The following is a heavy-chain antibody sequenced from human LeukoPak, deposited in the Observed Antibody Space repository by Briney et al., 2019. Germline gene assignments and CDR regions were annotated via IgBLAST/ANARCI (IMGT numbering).Heavy chain of an antibody. CDR1: GFTFSTYS. J-gene: IGHJ4*02. Sequence: GGSLRLSCAASGFTFSTYSMSWVRQAPGKGLEWVSSISSSSTYIYYADSVKGRFTISRDNAKNSLYLQMNSLRAEDTAVYYCAKGDYYDSSGYLDYWGQGTLVTVSS. V-gene: IGHV3-21*01. CDR3: AKGDYYDSSGYLDY. D-gene: IGHD3-22*01. CDR2: ISSSSTYI.